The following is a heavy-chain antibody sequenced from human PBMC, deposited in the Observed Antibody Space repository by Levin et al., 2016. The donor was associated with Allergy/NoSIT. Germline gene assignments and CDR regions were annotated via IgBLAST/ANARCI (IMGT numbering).Heavy chain of an antibody. D-gene: IGHD5/OR15-5a*01. CDR3: ARSKASSTSTWFPYFDS. Sequence: WIRQPPGKGLEWIGEVNHRGRSNYNVSLQSRVTISVDASKNQFSLRLDSVTAADAAVYFCARSKASSTSTWFPYFDSWGLGTLVTVS. CDR2: VNHRGRS. J-gene: IGHJ4*02. V-gene: IGHV4-34*01.